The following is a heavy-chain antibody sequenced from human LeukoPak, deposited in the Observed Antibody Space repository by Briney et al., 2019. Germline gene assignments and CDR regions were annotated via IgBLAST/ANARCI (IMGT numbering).Heavy chain of an antibody. V-gene: IGHV3-23*01. D-gene: IGHD6-19*01. Sequence: PGGSLRLSCAASGFTFSSYAMSWVRQAPGKGLEWVSGVSGSGGTTHYADSVKGRFTISRDNSKNTLYLQMNSRRAEDTTVYYCAKGSSSGWYVYFDYWGQGTLVTVSS. J-gene: IGHJ4*02. CDR2: VSGSGGTT. CDR1: GFTFSSYA. CDR3: AKGSSSGWYVYFDY.